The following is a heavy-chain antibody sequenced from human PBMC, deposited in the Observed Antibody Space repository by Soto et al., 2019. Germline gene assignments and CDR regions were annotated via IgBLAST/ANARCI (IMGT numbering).Heavy chain of an antibody. CDR3: AREGFSGAYLAY. CDR1: GGTFGSYA. V-gene: IGHV1-69*01. Sequence: QVQLVQSGAEVKKPGSSVKVSCKASGGTFGSYAIAWVRQAPGQGLEWMGGSVPIFTTANYAQKFQGRVTITADESTSTAYMELNGLTSEDTAVYYCAREGFSGAYLAYWGQGTLVTVPS. CDR2: SVPIFTTA. D-gene: IGHD3-22*01. J-gene: IGHJ4*02.